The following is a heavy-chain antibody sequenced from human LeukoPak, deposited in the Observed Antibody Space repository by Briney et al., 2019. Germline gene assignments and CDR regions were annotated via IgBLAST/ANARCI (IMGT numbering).Heavy chain of an antibody. CDR3: AKGWESYDPSGYLDAFDI. Sequence: GRSLRLSCAGSGFTFRSYGMHWVRQAPGKGLEWVAVIWYDGSNKYYADSVKGRFTISRDNSKNTLYLQMNSLRAEDTAVYYCAKGWESYDPSGYLDAFDIWGQGTMVTVSS. CDR2: IWYDGSNK. D-gene: IGHD1-26*01. V-gene: IGHV3-33*06. J-gene: IGHJ3*02. CDR1: GFTFRSYG.